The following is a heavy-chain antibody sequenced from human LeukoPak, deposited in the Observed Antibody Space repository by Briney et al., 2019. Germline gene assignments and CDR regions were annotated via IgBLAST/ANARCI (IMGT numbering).Heavy chain of an antibody. J-gene: IGHJ6*04. Sequence: GASVKVSCKASGGTFSSYAISWVRQAPGQGLEWMGGIIPIFGTANYAQKFQGRVTITADESTSTAYMELSSLRSEDTAVYYCARGDARPQPEYCSSTSCRPGYYYYGMDVWGKGTTVTVSS. D-gene: IGHD2-2*01. V-gene: IGHV1-69*01. CDR1: GGTFSSYA. CDR2: IIPIFGTA. CDR3: ARGDARPQPEYCSSTSCRPGYYYYGMDV.